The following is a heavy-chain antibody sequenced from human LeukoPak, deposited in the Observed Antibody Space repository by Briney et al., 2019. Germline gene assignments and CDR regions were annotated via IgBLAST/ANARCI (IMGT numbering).Heavy chain of an antibody. V-gene: IGHV3-33*01. CDR3: ARDRDYGSGSYYKGNYFDY. J-gene: IGHJ4*02. CDR2: IWYDGSNT. Sequence: GRSLRLSCAASGFTFSSYGMHWVRQAPGKGLEWVAVIWYDGSNTYYADSVKGRFTISRDNSKNTLYLQMSSLRAEDTAVYYCARDRDYGSGSYYKGNYFDYWGQGTLVTVSS. CDR1: GFTFSSYG. D-gene: IGHD3-10*01.